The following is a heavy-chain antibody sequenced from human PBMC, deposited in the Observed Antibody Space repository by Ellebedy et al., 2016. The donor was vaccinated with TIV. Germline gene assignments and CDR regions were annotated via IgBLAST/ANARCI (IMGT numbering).Heavy chain of an antibody. J-gene: IGHJ4*02. CDR2: IRSKAYGGTT. Sequence: GESLKISXTASGFTFGDYAMSWFRQAPGKGLEWVGFIRSKAYGGTTEYAASVKGRFTISRDDSKSIAYLQMNSLKTEDTAVYYCTRGSDSSSPPGDFDYWGQGILVTVSS. D-gene: IGHD6-6*01. V-gene: IGHV3-49*03. CDR3: TRGSDSSSPPGDFDY. CDR1: GFTFGDYA.